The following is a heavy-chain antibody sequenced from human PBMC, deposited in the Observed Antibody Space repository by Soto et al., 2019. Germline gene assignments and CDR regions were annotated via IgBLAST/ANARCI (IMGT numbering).Heavy chain of an antibody. J-gene: IGHJ6*02. Sequence: GGSLRLSCAASGFTFSSYGMHWVRQAPGKGLEWVAVISYDGSNKYYADSVKGRFTISRDNSKNTLYLQMNSLRAEDTAGYYCAKGRGGGYYYYGMDVWGQGTTVTVSS. CDR3: AKGRGGGYYYYGMDV. CDR2: ISYDGSNK. D-gene: IGHD3-10*01. CDR1: GFTFSSYG. V-gene: IGHV3-30*18.